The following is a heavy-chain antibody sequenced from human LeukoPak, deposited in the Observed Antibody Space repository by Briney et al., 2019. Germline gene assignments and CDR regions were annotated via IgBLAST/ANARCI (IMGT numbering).Heavy chain of an antibody. V-gene: IGHV1-69*05. CDR1: GGTFSRYA. J-gene: IGHJ3*02. Sequence: GASVKVSCKASGGTFSRYAISWVRQAPGQGLEWMGGIIPIFGTANYAQKFQGRVTITTDESTSTAYMELSSLRSEDTAVYYCAKYYYDSSGAYSGAFDIWGQGTMVTVSS. D-gene: IGHD3-22*01. CDR2: IIPIFGTA. CDR3: AKYYYDSSGAYSGAFDI.